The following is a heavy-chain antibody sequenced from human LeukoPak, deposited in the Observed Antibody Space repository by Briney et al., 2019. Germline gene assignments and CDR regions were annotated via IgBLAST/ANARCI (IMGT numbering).Heavy chain of an antibody. V-gene: IGHV1-2*02. Sequence: SVKVSCKASGYTFTGYYMHWVRQAPGQGLEWMGWINPNRGDTKFAQKFQDRVTMTRDTSISTAYMELSRLASDDTAVYYCARAPKAFDYWGQGTLLPSPQ. CDR2: INPNRGDT. J-gene: IGHJ4*02. CDR1: GYTFTGYY. CDR3: ARAPKAFDY.